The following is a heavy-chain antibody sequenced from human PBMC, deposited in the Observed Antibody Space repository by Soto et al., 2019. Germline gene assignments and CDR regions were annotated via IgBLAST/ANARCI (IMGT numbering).Heavy chain of an antibody. D-gene: IGHD2-15*01. Sequence: SETLSLTCSVSGGSITNYYWDWIRQPAGKGLEWIGRIYSSGSTNYNPSLQSRVTMSVDTSNYQFSLRLSSVTAADTAVYYCARETCYGGSCYAFFDYWGQGILVTV. J-gene: IGHJ4*02. CDR3: ARETCYGGSCYAFFDY. V-gene: IGHV4-4*07. CDR2: IYSSGST. CDR1: GGSITNYY.